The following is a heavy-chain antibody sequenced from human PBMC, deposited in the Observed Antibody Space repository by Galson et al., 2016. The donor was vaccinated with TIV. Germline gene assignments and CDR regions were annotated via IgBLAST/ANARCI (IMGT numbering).Heavy chain of an antibody. CDR2: IYGAGDT. J-gene: IGHJ6*02. V-gene: IGHV3-66*02. Sequence: SLRLSCAASGLTVSNNYMTWVRQAPGKGLEWVSVIYGAGDTYYADSVRGRFTISRDNSKDILYLHMNGLRADDTAINYCARDRVVGATYYSYYFGMDVWGQGTTVTVS. CDR1: GLTVSNNY. D-gene: IGHD2-15*01. CDR3: ARDRVVGATYYSYYFGMDV.